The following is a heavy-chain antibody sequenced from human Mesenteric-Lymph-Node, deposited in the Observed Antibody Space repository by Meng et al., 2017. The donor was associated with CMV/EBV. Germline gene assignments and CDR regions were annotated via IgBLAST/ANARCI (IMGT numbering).Heavy chain of an antibody. Sequence: GESLKISCAASGFTFSSYGMHWVRQAPGKGLEWVAFIRYDGSNEYYANSVKGRFTISRDNSKNTLYLQMNSLRGEDTAVYYCAKAKGGYSYGGSDYWGQGTLVTVSS. CDR3: AKAKGGYSYGGSDY. CDR2: IRYDGSNE. V-gene: IGHV3-30*02. J-gene: IGHJ4*02. D-gene: IGHD5-18*01. CDR1: GFTFSSYG.